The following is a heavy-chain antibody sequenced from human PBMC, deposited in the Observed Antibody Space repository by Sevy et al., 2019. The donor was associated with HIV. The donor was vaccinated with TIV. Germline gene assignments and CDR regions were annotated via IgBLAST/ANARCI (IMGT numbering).Heavy chain of an antibody. D-gene: IGHD1-26*01. V-gene: IGHV4-59*08. Sequence: SETLSLTCTVSGGSITSLYWNWIRQPPGKGLEEIANIYYNGHINYNPSLKSRVTLSLDTSKNQFSLRLSSVTAADTAMYYCAGENAWGRGYSWGQGTLVTVSS. J-gene: IGHJ4*02. CDR2: IYYNGHI. CDR1: GGSITSLY. CDR3: AGENAWGRGYS.